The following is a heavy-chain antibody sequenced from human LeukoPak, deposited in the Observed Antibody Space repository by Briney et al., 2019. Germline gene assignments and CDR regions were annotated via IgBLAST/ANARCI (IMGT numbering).Heavy chain of an antibody. CDR1: GFTVSSNY. V-gene: IGHV3-53*01. J-gene: IGHJ5*02. CDR2: IYSGGNT. D-gene: IGHD5-18*01. CDR3: ARDYNGGYSYGYH. Sequence: GGSLRLSCAASGFTVSSNYMSWVRQAPGKGLERVSVIYSGGNTYYADSVKGRFTISRDNSKNTLYLQMNSLRAEDTAVYYCARDYNGGYSYGYHWGQGTLVTVSS.